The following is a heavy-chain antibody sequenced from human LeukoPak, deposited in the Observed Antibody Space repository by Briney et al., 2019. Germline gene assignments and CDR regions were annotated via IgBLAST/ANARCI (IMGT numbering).Heavy chain of an antibody. CDR1: GYSISSGYY. Sequence: PSETLSLTCTVSGYSISSGYYWGWIRQSPGKGLEWIGSIYHGGSTYYNPSLGSRVIVSVDTSKNHFSLKMSSVTAADTAVYYCARDLASCAGDCYSDGFDYWGQGALVTVSS. CDR2: IYHGGST. CDR3: ARDLASCAGDCYSDGFDY. D-gene: IGHD2-21*02. V-gene: IGHV4-38-2*02. J-gene: IGHJ4*02.